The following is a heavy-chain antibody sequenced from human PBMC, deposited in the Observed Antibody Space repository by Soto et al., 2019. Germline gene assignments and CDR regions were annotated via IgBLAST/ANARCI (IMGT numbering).Heavy chain of an antibody. Sequence: QVQLVESGGGVVQPGRSLRLSCAASGFTFSSYGMHWVRQAPGKGLEWVAVIWYDGSNKYYADSVKGRFTISRDNSKNTLYLQMNSLRAEDTAVYYCARDSGGYARSVDYWGQGTLVTVS. CDR1: GFTFSSYG. CDR2: IWYDGSNK. D-gene: IGHD3-10*01. CDR3: ARDSGGYARSVDY. J-gene: IGHJ4*02. V-gene: IGHV3-33*01.